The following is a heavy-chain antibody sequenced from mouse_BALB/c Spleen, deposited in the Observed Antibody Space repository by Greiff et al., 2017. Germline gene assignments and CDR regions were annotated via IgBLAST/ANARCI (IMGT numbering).Heavy chain of an antibody. J-gene: IGHJ2*01. CDR1: GYAFTNYL. V-gene: IGHV1-54*01. Sequence: QVQLQQSGAELVRPGTSVKVSCKASGYAFTNYLIEWVKQRPGQGLEWIGVINPGSGGTNYNEKFKGKATLTADKSSSTAYMQLSSLTSDDSAVYFCARGSSSPYYFDYWGQGTTLTVSS. CDR3: ARGSSSPYYFDY. D-gene: IGHD1-1*01. CDR2: INPGSGGT.